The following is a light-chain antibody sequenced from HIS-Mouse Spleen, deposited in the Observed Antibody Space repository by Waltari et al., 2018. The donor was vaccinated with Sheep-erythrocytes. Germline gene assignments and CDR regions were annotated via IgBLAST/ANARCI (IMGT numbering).Light chain of an antibody. J-gene: IGLJ3*02. CDR1: SSDVGSYNL. V-gene: IGLV2-23*01. Sequence: QSALTQPASVSGSSGQSITIPCTGTSSDVGSYNLVSWYQQHPGKAPKLMIYEGSKRPSGVSNRFSGSKSGNTASLTISGLQAEDEADYYCCSYAGSSTPWVFGGGTKLTVL. CDR2: EGS. CDR3: CSYAGSSTPWV.